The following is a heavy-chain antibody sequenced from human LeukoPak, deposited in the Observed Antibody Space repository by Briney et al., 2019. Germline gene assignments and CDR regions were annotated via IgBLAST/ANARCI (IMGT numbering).Heavy chain of an antibody. J-gene: IGHJ3*02. D-gene: IGHD6-19*01. CDR3: AHSPSPRNCVSGCYGRYAFDI. V-gene: IGHV2-5*01. Sequence: SGPTLVKPTQTLTLTCTFSGFSLSTSGVGVGWIRQPPGKALEWLALIYWNDDKRYSPSLKSRLTITKDTSKNQVVLTMTNMDPVDTATYYCAHSPSPRNCVSGCYGRYAFDIWGQGTMVTVSS. CDR1: GFSLSTSGVG. CDR2: IYWNDDK.